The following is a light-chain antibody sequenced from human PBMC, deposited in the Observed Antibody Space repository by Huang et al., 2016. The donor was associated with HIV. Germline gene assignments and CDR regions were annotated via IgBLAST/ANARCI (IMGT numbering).Light chain of an antibody. CDR3: MQGSHWPPYT. CDR2: KVS. CDR1: QSLVYSDGNTY. V-gene: IGKV2-30*01. Sequence: DVVMTQSPLSLPVTLGQPASISCRSSQSLVYSDGNTYLCWFQQRPGHSPRRLIYKVSNRDSGVPDRFSGSGSGTDFTLKISRVEAEDVGVYYCMQGSHWPPYTFGQGTKLEIK. J-gene: IGKJ2*01.